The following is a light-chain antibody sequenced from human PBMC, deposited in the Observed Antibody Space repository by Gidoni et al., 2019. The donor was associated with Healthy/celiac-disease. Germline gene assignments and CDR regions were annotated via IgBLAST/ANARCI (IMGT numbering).Light chain of an antibody. J-gene: IGKJ2*01. CDR1: QSISSY. V-gene: IGKV1-39*01. CDR3: QQSYSTPPYT. CDR2: AAS. Sequence: IQMTQSPSSLSASVGDRVTITCRASQSISSYLNLYQQKPGKAPKLLIYAASSLQSGVPSRFSGSGSGTDFTLTNSSLQPEDFATYYCQQSYSTPPYTFGQGTKLEIK.